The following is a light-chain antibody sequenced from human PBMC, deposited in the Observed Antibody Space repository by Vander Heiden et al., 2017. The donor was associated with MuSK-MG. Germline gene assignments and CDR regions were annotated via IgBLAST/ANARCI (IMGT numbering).Light chain of an antibody. CDR1: QSISSY. CDR3: QQSYVTPPYT. J-gene: IGKJ2*01. V-gene: IGKV1-39*01. Sequence: DIQMTQSPSSLSASVGDRVTITCRARQSISSYLNWYQQKPGKAPKLLIYAAASLQRGVPSRFSGSGSGTDFTLTISSLQPEDFATYYCQQSYVTPPYTFGQGTKLXIK. CDR2: AAA.